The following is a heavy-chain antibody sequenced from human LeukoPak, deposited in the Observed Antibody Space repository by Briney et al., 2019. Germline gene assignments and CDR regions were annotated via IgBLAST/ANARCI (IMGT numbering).Heavy chain of an antibody. V-gene: IGHV3-48*04. J-gene: IGHJ3*02. Sequence: PGGSLRLSCAASGFTFSSYSMNWVRQAPGKGLEWVSYISSSSSTIYYADSVKGRFTISRDNAKNSLYLQMNSLRAEDTAVYYCASPIVVVPAAMMSGNAFDIWGQGTMVTVSS. CDR3: ASPIVVVPAAMMSGNAFDI. CDR1: GFTFSSYS. D-gene: IGHD2-2*01. CDR2: ISSSSSTI.